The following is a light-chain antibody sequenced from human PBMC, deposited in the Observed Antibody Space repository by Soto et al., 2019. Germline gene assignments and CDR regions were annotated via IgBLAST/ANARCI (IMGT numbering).Light chain of an antibody. Sequence: EILMTQSPATLSVSPGDSATLPCRASRSVDTDLAWYQQKPGQAPRLLVFATSARATGVPDRFRGSRSGTDFTLTISSLQPEDSATYYCHQYYNRPPWTFGQGTKVEI. J-gene: IGKJ1*01. CDR1: RSVDTD. CDR2: ATS. CDR3: HQYYNRPPWT. V-gene: IGKV3-15*01.